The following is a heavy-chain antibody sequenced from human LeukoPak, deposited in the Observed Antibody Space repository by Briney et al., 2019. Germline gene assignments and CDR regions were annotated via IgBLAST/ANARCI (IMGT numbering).Heavy chain of an antibody. J-gene: IGHJ3*02. V-gene: IGHV4-59*10. D-gene: IGHD3-3*01. CDR2: INTSGST. CDR1: GGSFSGYY. Sequence: SETLSLTCAVYGGSFSGYYWSWIRQPAGKGLEWIGRINTSGSTNYNPSLKSRVTISVDTSMKQFSLKLTSVTAADTAVYYCARAPVYDFWSGYYIDAFDIWGQGTMVTVSS. CDR3: ARAPVYDFWSGYYIDAFDI.